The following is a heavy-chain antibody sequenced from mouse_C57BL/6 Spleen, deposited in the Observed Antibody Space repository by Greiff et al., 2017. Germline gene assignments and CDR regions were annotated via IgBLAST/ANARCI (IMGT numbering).Heavy chain of an antibody. J-gene: IGHJ4*01. CDR2: IDPSDSYT. CDR1: GYTFTSYW. V-gene: IGHV1-69*01. CDR3: ARSVYGSSLYYAMDY. Sequence: QVQLQQPGAELVMPGASVKLSCKASGYTFTSYWMHWVKQRPGQGLEWIGEIDPSDSYTNYNQKFKGKSTLTVDKSSSTAYMQLSSLTSEDSAVYYCARSVYGSSLYYAMDYWGQGTSVTVSS. D-gene: IGHD1-1*01.